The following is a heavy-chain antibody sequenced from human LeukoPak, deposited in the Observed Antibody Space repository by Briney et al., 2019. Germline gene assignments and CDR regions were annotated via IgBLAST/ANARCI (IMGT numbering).Heavy chain of an antibody. V-gene: IGHV1-69*13. CDR1: GGTISSYA. Sequence: SVKVSCKASGGTISSYAISWVRQAPGQGLEWMGGIIPIFGTANYAQKFQGRVTITADESTSTAYMELSSLRSEDTAVYYCARAPIAVAGRFDYWGQGTLVTVSS. D-gene: IGHD6-19*01. CDR3: ARAPIAVAGRFDY. CDR2: IIPIFGTA. J-gene: IGHJ4*02.